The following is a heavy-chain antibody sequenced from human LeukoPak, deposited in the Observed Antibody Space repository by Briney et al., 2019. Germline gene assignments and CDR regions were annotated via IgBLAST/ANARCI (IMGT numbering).Heavy chain of an antibody. CDR2: IYHSGST. Sequence: TSETLTLTCAVSGGSIINSNWWSWVRQPPGKGLEWIGEIYHSGSTNYIPSLKSRVTISVDKSKNQFSLKLSSVTAADTAVYYCARNGGSGFSFDYWGQGTLVTVSS. CDR3: ARNGGSGFSFDY. D-gene: IGHD3-22*01. V-gene: IGHV4-4*02. CDR1: GGSIINSNW. J-gene: IGHJ4*02.